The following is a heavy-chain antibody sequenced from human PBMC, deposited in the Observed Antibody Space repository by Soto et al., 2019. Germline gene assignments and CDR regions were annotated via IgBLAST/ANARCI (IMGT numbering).Heavy chain of an antibody. D-gene: IGHD1-26*01. Sequence: QVQLVQSGAEVKKPGSSVKVSCKASGGTFSSYSINWVRQAPGQGLEWMGEIIPIFGTANYAQKFQGRVTITADEYTSTAYIELSSLRSEDKAVYYCARAGGRHSGGIDYWGQGTLVTVSS. J-gene: IGHJ4*02. V-gene: IGHV1-69*01. CDR2: IIPIFGTA. CDR1: GGTFSSYS. CDR3: ARAGGRHSGGIDY.